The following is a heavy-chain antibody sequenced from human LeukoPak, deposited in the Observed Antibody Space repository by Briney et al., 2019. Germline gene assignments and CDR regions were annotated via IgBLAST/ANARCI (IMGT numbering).Heavy chain of an antibody. V-gene: IGHV3-21*01. CDR3: ATVEMPIDY. CDR1: GFTFSSFT. Sequence: PGGSLRLSCAASGFTFSSFTMNWVRQAPGKGLEWVSSISGSSLYIYYADSVKGRFTISRDNAKNSLYLQMNSLRAEDTAVYYCATVEMPIDYWGQGTLVTVSS. D-gene: IGHD5-24*01. J-gene: IGHJ4*02. CDR2: ISGSSLYI.